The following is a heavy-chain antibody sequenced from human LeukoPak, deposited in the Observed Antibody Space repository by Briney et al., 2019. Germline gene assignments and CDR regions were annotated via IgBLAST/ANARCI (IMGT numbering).Heavy chain of an antibody. CDR3: AKETRMITFGGVIVPNPIDY. CDR1: GFTFSSYA. D-gene: IGHD3-16*02. Sequence: PGGSLRLSCAASGFTFSSYAMSWVRQAPGKGLEWVSAISGGGGSTYYADSVKGRFTISRDNSKNTLYLQMNSLRAEDTAVYYCAKETRMITFGGVIVPNPIDYWGQGTLVTVSS. V-gene: IGHV3-23*01. J-gene: IGHJ4*02. CDR2: ISGGGGST.